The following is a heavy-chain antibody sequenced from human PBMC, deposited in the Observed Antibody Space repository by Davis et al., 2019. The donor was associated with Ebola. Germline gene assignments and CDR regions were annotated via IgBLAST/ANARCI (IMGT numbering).Heavy chain of an antibody. V-gene: IGHV3-30-3*01. CDR2: ISYDGSNK. Sequence: GESLKIPCAASRFTFSNYAMHWVRQAPGKGLEWVAVISYDGSNKYYADSVKGRFTISRDNSRSILYLQTNSLRPEDTATYYCASEDTALAYFDYWGQGTLVTVSS. J-gene: IGHJ4*02. CDR3: ASEDTALAYFDY. CDR1: RFTFSNYA. D-gene: IGHD5-18*01.